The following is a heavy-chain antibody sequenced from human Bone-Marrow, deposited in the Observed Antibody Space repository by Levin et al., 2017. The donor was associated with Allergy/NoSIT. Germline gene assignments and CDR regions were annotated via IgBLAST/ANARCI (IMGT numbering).Heavy chain of an antibody. D-gene: IGHD6-6*01. CDR1: GFTFSDYY. V-gene: IGHV3-11*01. CDR2: ISSSGSTI. CDR3: AREPRIAARRRDY. Sequence: PGGSLRLSCAASGFTFSDYYMSWIRQAPGKGLEWVSYISSSGSTIYYADSVKGRFTISRDNAKNSLYLQMNSLRAEDTAVYYCAREPRIAARRRDYWGQGTLVTVSS. J-gene: IGHJ4*02.